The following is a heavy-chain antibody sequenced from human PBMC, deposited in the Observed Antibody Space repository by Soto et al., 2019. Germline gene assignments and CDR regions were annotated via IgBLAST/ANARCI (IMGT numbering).Heavy chain of an antibody. J-gene: IGHJ3*02. D-gene: IGHD3-22*01. CDR2: IRSKANSYAT. V-gene: IGHV3-73*01. Sequence: VQLVESGGGVVQPGGSLKLSCAASGFTFSGSAMHWVRQASGKGLEWVGRIRSKANSYATAYAASVKGRFTISRDDSKNTAYLQMNSLKTEDTAVYYCTRLTYYYDSSGYYLDAFDIWGQGTMVTVSS. CDR3: TRLTYYYDSSGYYLDAFDI. CDR1: GFTFSGSA.